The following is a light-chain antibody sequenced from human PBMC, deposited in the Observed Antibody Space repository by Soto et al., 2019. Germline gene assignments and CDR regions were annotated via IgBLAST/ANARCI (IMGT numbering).Light chain of an antibody. CDR3: QQYNSWPPSYT. Sequence: EIVMTQSPATLPVSLGDRATLSCRASQSVSNYLAWYQQKPGQAPRLLIYGASTRATGIPARFSGSGSETDFTLTISSLQSEDFAVYYCQQYNSWPPSYTFGQGTKLEIK. V-gene: IGKV3-15*01. CDR2: GAS. J-gene: IGKJ2*01. CDR1: QSVSNY.